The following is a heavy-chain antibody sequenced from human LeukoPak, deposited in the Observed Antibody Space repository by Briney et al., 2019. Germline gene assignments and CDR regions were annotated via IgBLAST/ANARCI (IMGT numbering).Heavy chain of an antibody. Sequence: GASVKVSCKASGYTFTNYAMNWVRQAPGQGLEWMGWINTNTGNPTYAQGFTGRFVFSLDTSVSTAYLQISSLKAEDTAVYYCARGRDVTYYYDSSGYWIDYWGQGTLVTVSS. CDR2: INTNTGNP. CDR3: ARGRDVTYYYDSSGYWIDY. CDR1: GYTFTNYA. D-gene: IGHD3-22*01. V-gene: IGHV7-4-1*02. J-gene: IGHJ4*02.